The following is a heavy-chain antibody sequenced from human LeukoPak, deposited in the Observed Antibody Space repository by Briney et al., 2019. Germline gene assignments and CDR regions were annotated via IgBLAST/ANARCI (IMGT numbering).Heavy chain of an antibody. CDR2: ISSSGSTI. CDR3: ARDRYSGSYGLDY. V-gene: IGHV3-48*03. D-gene: IGHD1-26*01. J-gene: IGHJ4*02. CDR1: GFTFSSYE. Sequence: GGSLRLSCAASGFTFSSYEMNWVRQAPGKGLEWVSYISSSGSTIYYADSVKGRFTISRDNAKNSLYLQMSSLRAEDTAVYYCARDRYSGSYGLDYWGQGTLVTVSS.